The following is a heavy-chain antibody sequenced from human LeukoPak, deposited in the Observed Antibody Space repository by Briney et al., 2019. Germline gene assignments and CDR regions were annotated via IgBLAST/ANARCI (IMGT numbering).Heavy chain of an antibody. J-gene: IGHJ6*03. D-gene: IGHD3-10*01. CDR1: GGSISSGDYY. CDR3: ARGREGEYYGPGSFYYYYYMDV. V-gene: IGHV4-30-4*08. Sequence: SETLSLTCTVSGGSISSGDYYWSWIRQPPGKGLEWIGYIYYSGSTYYNPSLKSRVTISVDTSKNQFSLKLSSVTAADTAVYYCARGREGEYYGPGSFYYYYYMDVWGKGTTVTVSS. CDR2: IYYSGST.